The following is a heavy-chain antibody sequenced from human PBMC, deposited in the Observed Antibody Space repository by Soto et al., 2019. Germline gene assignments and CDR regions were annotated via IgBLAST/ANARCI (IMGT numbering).Heavy chain of an antibody. V-gene: IGHV3-33*01. CDR2: IWYDGSNE. D-gene: IGHD2-15*01. CDR3: AGVAYCSGGACYPDA. CDR1: GFRFNTHA. Sequence: QVQLVESGGGVVQPGRSLRLSCASSGFRFNTHAMHWVRQAPGKGLEWVAVIWYDGSNEDYVNSVKGRFTISRDNSKNMLNLQMNSLRVEDTGVYYCAGVAYCSGGACYPDAWGQGTLVTVSP. J-gene: IGHJ5*02.